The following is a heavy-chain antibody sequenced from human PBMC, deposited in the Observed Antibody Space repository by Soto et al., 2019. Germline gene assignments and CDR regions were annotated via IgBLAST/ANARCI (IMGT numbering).Heavy chain of an antibody. V-gene: IGHV3-33*01. CDR3: ARESSSWYGDLGWFDP. CDR2: IWYDGSNK. J-gene: IGHJ5*02. Sequence: QVQLVESGGGVVQPGRSLRLSCAASGFTFSSYGMHWVRQAPGKGLEGVAVIWYDGSNKYYADSVKGRFTISRDNSKNTLYLQMNSLRAEDTAVYYCARESSSWYGDLGWFDPWGQGTLVTVSS. CDR1: GFTFSSYG. D-gene: IGHD6-13*01.